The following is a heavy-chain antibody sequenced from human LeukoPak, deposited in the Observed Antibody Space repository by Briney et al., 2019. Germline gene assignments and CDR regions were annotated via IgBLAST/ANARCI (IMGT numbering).Heavy chain of an antibody. J-gene: IGHJ4*02. V-gene: IGHV4-39*02. Sequence: PSETLSLTCTVSDVSISSSNYFWAWIRQPPGKGLDYIGSIYYSGTTCYNPSLKSRVTISMDTSKNQFSLKVNSVTAADTAVYYCARDRGNSWYFDSWGQGTLVTVSS. CDR3: ARDRGNSWYFDS. CDR1: DVSISSSNYF. CDR2: IYYSGTT. D-gene: IGHD6-13*01.